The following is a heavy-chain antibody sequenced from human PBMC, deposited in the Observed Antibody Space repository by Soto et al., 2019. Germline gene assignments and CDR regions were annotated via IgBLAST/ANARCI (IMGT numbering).Heavy chain of an antibody. J-gene: IGHJ3*02. CDR3: ARKYYYGSGRAFDI. Sequence: QVQLVQSGAEVKKPGSSVKVSCKASGGTFSSYTISWVRQAPGQGLEWMGRIIPILGIANYAQKFQGRVTITADKSTSTACMELSSLRSEDTAVYYCARKYYYGSGRAFDIWGQGTMVTVSS. V-gene: IGHV1-69*02. CDR2: IIPILGIA. D-gene: IGHD3-10*01. CDR1: GGTFSSYT.